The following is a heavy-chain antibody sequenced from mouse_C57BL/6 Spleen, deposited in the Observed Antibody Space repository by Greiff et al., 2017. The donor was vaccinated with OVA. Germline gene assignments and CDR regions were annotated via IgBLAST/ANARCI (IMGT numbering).Heavy chain of an antibody. CDR3: TSIYYDFYYFDY. CDR2: ISSGGDYI. J-gene: IGHJ2*01. V-gene: IGHV5-9-1*02. CDR1: GFTFSSYA. Sequence: EVQVVESGEGLVKPGGSLKLSCAASGFTFSSYAMSWVRQTPEKRLEWVAYISSGGDYIYYADTVKGRFTISRDNARNTLYLQMSSLKSEDTAMYYCTSIYYDFYYFDYWGQGTTLTVSS. D-gene: IGHD2-4*01.